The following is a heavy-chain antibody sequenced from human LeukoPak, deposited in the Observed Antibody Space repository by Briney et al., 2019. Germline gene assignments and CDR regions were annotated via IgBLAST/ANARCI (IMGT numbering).Heavy chain of an antibody. J-gene: IGHJ4*02. CDR3: AKDIAAAGTSTFDY. D-gene: IGHD6-13*01. V-gene: IGHV3-9*01. Sequence: PXGSLRLSCAASGFTFDDYAMHWVRQAPGKGLEWVSGISWNSGSIVYADSVKGRFTISRDNAKNSLYLQMNSLRAEDTALYYCAKDIAAAGTSTFDYWGQGTLVTVSS. CDR1: GFTFDDYA. CDR2: ISWNSGSI.